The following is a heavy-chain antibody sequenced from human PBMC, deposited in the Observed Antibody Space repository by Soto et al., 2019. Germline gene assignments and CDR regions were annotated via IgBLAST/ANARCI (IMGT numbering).Heavy chain of an antibody. J-gene: IGHJ4*02. CDR3: TTDFGGRGDIVATIYDY. D-gene: IGHD5-12*01. V-gene: IGHV3-15*01. Sequence: GGSLRLSCAASGFTFSNAWMSWVRQAPGKGLEWVGRIKSKTDGGTTDYAAPVKGRFTISRDDSKNTLYLQMNSLKTEDTAVYYCTTDFGGRGDIVATIYDYWGQGTLVTVSS. CDR1: GFTFSNAW. CDR2: IKSKTDGGTT.